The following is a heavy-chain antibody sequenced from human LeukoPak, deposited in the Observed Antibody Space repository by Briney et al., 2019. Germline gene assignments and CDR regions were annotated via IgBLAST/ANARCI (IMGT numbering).Heavy chain of an antibody. D-gene: IGHD2-15*01. CDR1: GYSISSGYY. CDR3: ARVVVVAATPNDAFDI. J-gene: IGHJ3*02. CDR2: IYHSGST. Sequence: SETLSLTCTVSGYSISSGYYWGWIRQPPGKGLEWIGSIYHSGSTYYNPSLKSRVTISVDTSKNQFSLKLSSVTAADTAVYYCARVVVVAATPNDAFDIWGQGTMVTVSS. V-gene: IGHV4-38-2*02.